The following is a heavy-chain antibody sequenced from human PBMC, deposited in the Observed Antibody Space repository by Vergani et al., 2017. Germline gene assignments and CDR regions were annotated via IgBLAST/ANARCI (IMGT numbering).Heavy chain of an antibody. CDR3: AKYLRDSTDGIPDS. D-gene: IGHD2-21*02. CDR2: IVKDGINT. J-gene: IGHJ4*02. CDR1: GFTFSNFG. V-gene: IGHV3-30*02. Sequence: QVQLVESAGGVVQPGGSLRLSCAASGFTFSNFGMHWIRQAPGKGLEWLAYIVKDGINTRYRDAVKGRFTVSRDNSKDILYLQMDSLRSEDTALDYCAKYLRDSTDGIPDSWGQGTLVIVS.